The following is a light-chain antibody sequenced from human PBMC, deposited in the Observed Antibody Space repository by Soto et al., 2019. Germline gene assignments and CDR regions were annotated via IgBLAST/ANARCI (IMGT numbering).Light chain of an antibody. V-gene: IGKV1-39*01. Sequence: QSPSFLSASVGDRVTIPCRASQSISSYLNWYQQKPGKAPKLLIYAASSLQSGVPSRFSGSGSGTDFTLTISSLQPEDFATYYCQQSYSTLWTFGQGTKVDIK. CDR1: QSISSY. J-gene: IGKJ1*01. CDR3: QQSYSTLWT. CDR2: AAS.